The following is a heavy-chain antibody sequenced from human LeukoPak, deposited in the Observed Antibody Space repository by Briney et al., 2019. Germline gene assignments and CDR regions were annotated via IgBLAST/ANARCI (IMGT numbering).Heavy chain of an antibody. Sequence: PSETLSLTCTVSGGSISSSSYYWGWIRQPPGKGLEWIGSIYYSGSTYYNPSLKSRVTISVDTSKNQFSLKLSSVTAADTAVYYCARLEISENSGGLVDYWGQGTLVTVS. V-gene: IGHV4-39*07. J-gene: IGHJ4*02. CDR3: ARLEISENSGGLVDY. D-gene: IGHD1-26*01. CDR2: IYYSGST. CDR1: GGSISSSSYY.